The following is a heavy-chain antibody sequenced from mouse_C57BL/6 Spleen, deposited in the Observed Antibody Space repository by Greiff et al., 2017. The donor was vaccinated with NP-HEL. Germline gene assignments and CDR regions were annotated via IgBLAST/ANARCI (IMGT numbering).Heavy chain of an antibody. J-gene: IGHJ4*01. D-gene: IGHD1-1*01. CDR1: GFNIKNTY. Sequence: EVQLQQSVAELVRPGASVKLSCTASGFNIKNTYMHWVKQRPEQGLEWIGRIDPANGNTKYAPKFQGKATITADTSSNTAYLQLSSLTSEDTAIYYWANYYGSSYNYYAMDYWGQGTSVTVSS. CDR2: IDPANGNT. CDR3: ANYYGSSYNYYAMDY. V-gene: IGHV14-3*01.